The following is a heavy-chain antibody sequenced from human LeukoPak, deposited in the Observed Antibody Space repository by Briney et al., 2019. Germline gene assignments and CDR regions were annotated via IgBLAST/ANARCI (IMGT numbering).Heavy chain of an antibody. D-gene: IGHD4-17*01. J-gene: IGHJ4*02. Sequence: GRSLRLSCSASGFTFSSYAMHWVRQAPGKGLEWVAVISYNGRNQNYADSVQGRFTISRDNAKNSLYLQMNSLRAEDTAVYYCARDHDYGDYFDYWGQGTLVTVSS. V-gene: IGHV3-30*04. CDR3: ARDHDYGDYFDY. CDR1: GFTFSSYA. CDR2: ISYNGRNQ.